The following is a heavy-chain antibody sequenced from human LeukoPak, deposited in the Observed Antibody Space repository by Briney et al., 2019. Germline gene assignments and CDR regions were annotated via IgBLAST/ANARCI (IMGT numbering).Heavy chain of an antibody. Sequence: PSETLSLTCAVYGGSFSGYYWSWIRQPPGKGLEWIGEINHSGSTNYNPSLKSRVTISVDTSKNQFSLKLSSVTAADTAVYYCARHYYDSSGYYFRYWGQGTLVTVSS. CDR3: ARHYYDSSGYYFRY. J-gene: IGHJ4*02. V-gene: IGHV4-34*01. CDR1: GGSFSGYY. D-gene: IGHD3-22*01. CDR2: INHSGST.